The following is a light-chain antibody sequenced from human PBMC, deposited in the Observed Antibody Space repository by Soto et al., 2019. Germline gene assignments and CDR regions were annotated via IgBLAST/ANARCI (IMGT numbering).Light chain of an antibody. CDR3: SSYTSSSTYV. J-gene: IGLJ1*01. CDR2: EVS. V-gene: IGLV2-14*01. Sequence: QPVLTQPASVSGSPGQSITISCTGTNSDIGGYNYVSWYQQHPGKAPILMIFEVSNRPAGVSNRFSGSKSGNTASLTISGLQAEDEADYYCSSYTSSSTYVFGTGTKLTVL. CDR1: NSDIGGYNY.